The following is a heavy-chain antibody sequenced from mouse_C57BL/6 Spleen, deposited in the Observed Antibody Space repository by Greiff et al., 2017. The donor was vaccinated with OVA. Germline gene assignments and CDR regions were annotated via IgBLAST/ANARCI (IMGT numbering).Heavy chain of an antibody. D-gene: IGHD2-13*01. Sequence: VQLQQSGTVLARPGASVKMSCKTSGYTFTSYWMHWVKQRPGQGLEWIGAIYPGNSDTSYNQKFKGKAILTAVTSASTAYMELSSLTNGDSAVYYCTGGDSGPFGYWGQGTTLTVSS. J-gene: IGHJ2*01. CDR3: TGGDSGPFGY. CDR1: GYTFTSYW. V-gene: IGHV1-5*01. CDR2: IYPGNSDT.